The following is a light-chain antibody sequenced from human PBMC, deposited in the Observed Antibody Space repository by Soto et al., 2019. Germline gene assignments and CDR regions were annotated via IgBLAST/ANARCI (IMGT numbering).Light chain of an antibody. CDR3: AAWDDSLSGYVV. V-gene: IGLV1-47*01. J-gene: IGLJ2*01. CDR1: SSNIGSNY. CDR2: RNN. Sequence: QSVLTPPPSASGTPGQRVTISCSGSSSNIGSNYVYWYQQLPGTAPKLLIYRNNQRPSGVPDRFSGSKSGTSASLAISGLRSEDEADYSCAAWDDSLSGYVVFGGGTKLTLL.